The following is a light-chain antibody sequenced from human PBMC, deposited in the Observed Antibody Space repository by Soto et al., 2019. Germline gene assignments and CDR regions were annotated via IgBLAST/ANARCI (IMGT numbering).Light chain of an antibody. V-gene: IGKV3-15*01. CDR2: GAS. Sequence: EIVMTQSPATLSVSPGDRATLSCRASESVTSSLAWYQQKPGQAPRLLIYGASTRATGFPARFSGSGSGTDFTLTISSLQSEDFAVYYCQQYNNWPWTFGQGTKVDIK. CDR3: QQYNNWPWT. J-gene: IGKJ1*01. CDR1: ESVTSS.